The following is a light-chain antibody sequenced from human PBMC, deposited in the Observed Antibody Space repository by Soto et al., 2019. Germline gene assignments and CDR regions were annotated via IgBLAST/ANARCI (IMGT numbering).Light chain of an antibody. V-gene: IGKV3-15*01. Sequence: EVVMTQSPATLSVSPGERATLSCRASQSVSSNLAWYLHKPGQAPRLLIYGASTRATGVPARFSGSGSGTEFTLTISSLQSEDFAVYYCQQYNNWPPLTFGGGTKVEIK. CDR1: QSVSSN. CDR3: QQYNNWPPLT. J-gene: IGKJ4*01. CDR2: GAS.